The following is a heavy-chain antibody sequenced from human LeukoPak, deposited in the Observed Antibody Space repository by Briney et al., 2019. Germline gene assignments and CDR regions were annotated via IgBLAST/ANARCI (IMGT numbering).Heavy chain of an antibody. Sequence: GASVKVSCKASGGTFSSYAISWVRQAPGQGLEWMGGIIPIFGTANYAQKFQGRFTITADESTSTAYMELSSLRSEDTAVYYCARPQGGYCSSTSCYAIPYYYYGMDVWGQGTTVTVSS. CDR1: GGTFSSYA. D-gene: IGHD2-2*01. CDR2: IIPIFGTA. J-gene: IGHJ6*02. CDR3: ARPQGGYCSSTSCYAIPYYYYGMDV. V-gene: IGHV1-69*01.